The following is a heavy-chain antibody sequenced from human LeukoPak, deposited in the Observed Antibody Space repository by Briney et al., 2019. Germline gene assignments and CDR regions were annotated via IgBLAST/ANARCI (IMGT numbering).Heavy chain of an antibody. CDR2: GHYSGST. Sequence: SETLSLTCTVSGGSISSYYWSWIRQPPGKGLEWIGYGHYSGSTNYNPSLKSRVTISVDTSKNQFSLKLSSVTAADTAVYYCARDAGDYSNFDYWGQGTLVTVSS. D-gene: IGHD4-11*01. CDR3: ARDAGDYSNFDY. V-gene: IGHV4-59*01. J-gene: IGHJ4*02. CDR1: GGSISSYY.